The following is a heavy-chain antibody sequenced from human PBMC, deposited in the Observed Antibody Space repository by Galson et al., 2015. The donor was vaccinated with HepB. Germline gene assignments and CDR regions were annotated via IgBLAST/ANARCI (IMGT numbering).Heavy chain of an antibody. CDR3: ARGRPLLRIAAAGRYFDY. V-gene: IGHV4-34*01. D-gene: IGHD6-13*01. Sequence: SEPLSLTCAVYGGSFSGYYWSWIRQPPGKGLEWIGEINHSGSTNYNPSLKSRVTISVDTSKNQFSLKLSSVTAADTAVYYCARGRPLLRIAAAGRYFDYWGQGTLVTVSS. CDR1: GGSFSGYY. CDR2: INHSGST. J-gene: IGHJ4*02.